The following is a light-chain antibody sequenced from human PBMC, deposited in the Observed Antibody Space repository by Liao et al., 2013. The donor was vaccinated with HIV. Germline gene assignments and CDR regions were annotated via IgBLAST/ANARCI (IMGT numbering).Light chain of an antibody. Sequence: SYVLTQPPSVSVAPGTTARITCGGNNIGSESVHWYQRKPGQAPVLLIFYDSDRPSGIPERFSGSNSGNTATLTISGTQAMDEADYYCQAWDSSTVVFGGGTKLTVL. CDR1: NIGSES. J-gene: IGLJ2*01. V-gene: IGLV3-21*01. CDR2: YDS. CDR3: QAWDSSTVV.